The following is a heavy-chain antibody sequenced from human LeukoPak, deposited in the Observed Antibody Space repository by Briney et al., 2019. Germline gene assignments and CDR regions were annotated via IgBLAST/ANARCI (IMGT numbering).Heavy chain of an antibody. J-gene: IGHJ4*02. CDR2: ISGSGGST. CDR3: AKSTERLLYSLEIDY. CDR1: GFTFSSYA. Sequence: GGSLRLSCAASGFTFSSYAMSWVRQAPGKGLEWVSAISGSGGSTYYADSVKGRFTISRDNSKNTLYLQMNSLRAEDMAVYYCAKSTERLLYSLEIDYWGQGTLVTVSS. D-gene: IGHD2-2*02. V-gene: IGHV3-23*01.